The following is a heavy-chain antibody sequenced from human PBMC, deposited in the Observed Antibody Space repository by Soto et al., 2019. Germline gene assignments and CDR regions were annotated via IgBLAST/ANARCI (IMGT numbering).Heavy chain of an antibody. V-gene: IGHV3-15*07. CDR2: IXXXAXXXTT. CDR3: XXXXXSSGLRRYDY. J-gene: IGHJ4*02. Sequence: EVQLEESGGGLIKPGESLTLSCAASDFILSDAWMKWVRQAPGKGLEWVDRIXXXAXXXTTDYAAPLKGRFTILRDDXXXXXXXXXXXXXXXXXXXXXXXXXXXSSGLRRYDYWGQGALVTVSS. D-gene: IGHD3-22*01. CDR1: DFILSDAW.